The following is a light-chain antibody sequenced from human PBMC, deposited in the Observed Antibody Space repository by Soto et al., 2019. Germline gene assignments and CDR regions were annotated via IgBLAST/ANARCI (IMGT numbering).Light chain of an antibody. CDR1: QSISKTY. CDR2: GAS. V-gene: IGKV3-20*01. CDR3: QQFSASPYT. J-gene: IGKJ2*01. Sequence: EIMLTQSPDILSLSPGERATLSCRASQSISKTYVAWYQQRPGQAHNLRISGASGWAIGIPDRFNAGGSGTNFSLTISNIDPEDCAIYYCQQFSASPYTFGQGT.